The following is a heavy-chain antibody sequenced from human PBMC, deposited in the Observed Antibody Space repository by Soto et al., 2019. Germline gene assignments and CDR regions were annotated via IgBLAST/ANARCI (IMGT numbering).Heavy chain of an antibody. CDR3: ATQVDFWSGSRAYFDY. Sequence: QPGGSLRLSCAASGFTFSSYAMSWVRQAPGKGLEWVSAISGSGGSTYYADSVKGRFTISRDNSKNTLYLQMNSLRAEDTAVYYCATQVDFWSGSRAYFDYWGQGTLVTVSS. J-gene: IGHJ4*02. V-gene: IGHV3-23*01. D-gene: IGHD3-3*01. CDR1: GFTFSSYA. CDR2: ISGSGGST.